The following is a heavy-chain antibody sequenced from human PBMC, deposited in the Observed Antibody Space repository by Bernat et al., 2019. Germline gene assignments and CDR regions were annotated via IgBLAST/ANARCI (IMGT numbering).Heavy chain of an antibody. CDR1: GFTFSSYG. CDR2: ISYDGSNK. D-gene: IGHD5-18*01. J-gene: IGHJ4*02. V-gene: IGHV3-30*18. CDR3: AKILTAMVTPVDY. Sequence: QVQLVESGGGVVQPGRSLRLPCAASGFTFSSYGMHWVRQAPGKGLEWVAVISYDGSNKYYADSVKGRFTISRDNSKNTLYLQMNSLRAEDTAVYYCAKILTAMVTPVDYWGQGTLVTVSS.